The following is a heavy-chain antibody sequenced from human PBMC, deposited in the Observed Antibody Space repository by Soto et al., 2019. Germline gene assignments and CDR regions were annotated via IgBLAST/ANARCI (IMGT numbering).Heavy chain of an antibody. CDR1: GFTFSSYG. J-gene: IGHJ4*02. CDR2: IWYDGSNK. Sequence: GGSLRLSCAASGFTFSSYGMHWVRQAPGKGLEWVAVIWYDGSNKYYADSVKGRFTISRDNSKNTLYLQMNSLRAEDTAVYYCASGSSIAYSIDYWGQGTLVTVSS. V-gene: IGHV3-33*01. D-gene: IGHD6-6*01. CDR3: ASGSSIAYSIDY.